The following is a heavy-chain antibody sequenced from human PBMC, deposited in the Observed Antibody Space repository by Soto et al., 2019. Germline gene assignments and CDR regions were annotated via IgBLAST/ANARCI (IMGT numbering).Heavy chain of an antibody. J-gene: IGHJ6*02. D-gene: IGHD1-26*01. V-gene: IGHV1-69*13. CDR1: GGTFSSYA. CDR3: ARGSGSYEYYYGMDV. CDR2: IIPIFGTA. Sequence: SVKVSCKASGGTFSSYAISWVRQVPGQGLEWMGGIIPIFGTANYAQKFQGRVTITADESTSTAYMELSSLRSEDTAVYYCARGSGSYEYYYGMDVWGQGTTVTVSS.